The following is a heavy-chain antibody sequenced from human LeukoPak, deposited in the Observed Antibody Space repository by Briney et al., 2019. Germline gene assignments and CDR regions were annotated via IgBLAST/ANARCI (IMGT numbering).Heavy chain of an antibody. V-gene: IGHV3-21*06. J-gene: IGHJ6*03. CDR3: AREVRSLYYYYYYMDV. D-gene: IGHD6-19*01. CDR2: ISSSSSYI. CDR1: EFTFSTYS. Sequence: GGSLRLSCAASEFTFSTYSMSWVRQAPGKGLEWVSSISSSSSYIYYADSVKGRFTISRENAKNSLYLQMNSLRAEDTAVYYCAREVRSLYYYYYYMDVWGKGTTVTVSS.